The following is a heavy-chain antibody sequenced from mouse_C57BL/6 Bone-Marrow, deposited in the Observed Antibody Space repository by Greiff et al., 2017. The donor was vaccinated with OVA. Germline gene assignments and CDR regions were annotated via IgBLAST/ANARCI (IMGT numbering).Heavy chain of an antibody. CDR3: TREGLLLPYYCAMDY. Sequence: VQLQQSGAELVRPGASVTLSCKASGYTFTDYEMHWVKQTPVHGLEWIGAIDPETGGTAYNQKFKGKAILTADKSSSTAYMELRSLTSEDSAVYYCTREGLLLPYYCAMDYWGQGTSVTVSS. J-gene: IGHJ4*01. D-gene: IGHD1-1*01. CDR2: IDPETGGT. CDR1: GYTFTDYE. V-gene: IGHV1-15*01.